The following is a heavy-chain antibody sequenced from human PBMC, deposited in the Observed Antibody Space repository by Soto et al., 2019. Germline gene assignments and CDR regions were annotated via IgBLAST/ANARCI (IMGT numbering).Heavy chain of an antibody. CDR2: IYTSVST. Sequence: ETLSLTCTVSGGSISSYYWSWIGQPAGKGLEWIGRIYTSVSTNYNPSLNSRVTMSVDTSKNQFSLKLSSVTAADTAVYYCARGSHDYGDPFDYWGQGTLVTVSS. CDR3: ARGSHDYGDPFDY. J-gene: IGHJ4*02. V-gene: IGHV4-4*07. CDR1: GGSISSYY. D-gene: IGHD4-17*01.